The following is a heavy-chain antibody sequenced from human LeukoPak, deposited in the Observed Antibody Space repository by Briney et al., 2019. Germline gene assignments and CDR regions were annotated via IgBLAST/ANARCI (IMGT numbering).Heavy chain of an antibody. Sequence: QTGGSLRLSCADSGFRFSRHWMDWVRQAPGKGLEWVANINEDGSVKNYVDSVRGRFTVSRDNAKNSLYLQMNSLRGEDTAVYYCIAESSSPWEGYWGQGTLVTVSS. J-gene: IGHJ4*02. CDR2: INEDGSVK. CDR1: GFRFSRHW. CDR3: IAESSSPWEGY. D-gene: IGHD6-6*01. V-gene: IGHV3-7*01.